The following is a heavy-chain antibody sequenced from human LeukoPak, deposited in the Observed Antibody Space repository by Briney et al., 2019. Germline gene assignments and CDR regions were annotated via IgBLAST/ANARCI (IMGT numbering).Heavy chain of an antibody. CDR2: ISWNSGSI. J-gene: IGHJ3*02. V-gene: IGHV3-9*01. CDR1: GFTFDDYA. D-gene: IGHD2-21*01. CDR3: AKDATDWDAFDI. Sequence: GGSLRLSCAASGFTFDDYAIHWVRQAPGKGLEWVSGISWNSGSIGYADSVKGRFTISRDNAKNSLYLQMNSLRAEDTALYYCAKDATDWDAFDIWGQGTMVTVS.